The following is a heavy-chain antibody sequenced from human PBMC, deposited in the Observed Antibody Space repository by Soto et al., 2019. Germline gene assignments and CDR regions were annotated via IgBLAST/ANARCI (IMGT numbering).Heavy chain of an antibody. V-gene: IGHV3-64*01. J-gene: IGHJ4*02. CDR2: ISSKGGST. D-gene: IGHD2-15*01. CDR3: AIHGSGSYSFDY. Sequence: EVQLVESGGGLVQPGGSLRLSCAASGFTFSSYAMHWVRQAPGKGLEYVSAISSKGGSTYYANSVKGRITISRDNAKNTLYLQMSGVRAEAMAVYYCAIHGSGSYSFDYWGQGTLVTVSS. CDR1: GFTFSSYA.